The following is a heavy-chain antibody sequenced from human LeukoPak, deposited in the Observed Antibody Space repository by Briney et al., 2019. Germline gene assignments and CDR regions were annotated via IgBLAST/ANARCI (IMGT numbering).Heavy chain of an antibody. J-gene: IGHJ5*02. D-gene: IGHD2-8*01. CDR3: ARIYCTDGVCRSYRGP. CDR2: ISHYNGNT. Sequence: ASVTVSFKASAYTFTNYGISWVRQARGQGVEWLGWISHYNGNTNYAQKLQGRVTMTTDTSTSTAYIEYSGLRSDDTAVYYFARIYCTDGVCRSYRGPWGQGTRVTVSS. V-gene: IGHV1-18*01. CDR1: AYTFTNYG.